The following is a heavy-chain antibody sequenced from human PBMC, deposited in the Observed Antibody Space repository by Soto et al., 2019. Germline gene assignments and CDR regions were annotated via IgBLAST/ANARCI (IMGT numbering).Heavy chain of an antibody. CDR1: GGSISNYY. CDR2: IYYSGST. Sequence: SETLSLTCTVSGGSISNYYWSWFRQPPGKGLEWIGYIYYSGSTNYNPSLKSRVTISVDTSKNQFSLKLSSVTAADTAVYYCARVGSSGWYWFDPWGQGTLVTVS. V-gene: IGHV4-59*01. J-gene: IGHJ5*02. D-gene: IGHD6-19*01. CDR3: ARVGSSGWYWFDP.